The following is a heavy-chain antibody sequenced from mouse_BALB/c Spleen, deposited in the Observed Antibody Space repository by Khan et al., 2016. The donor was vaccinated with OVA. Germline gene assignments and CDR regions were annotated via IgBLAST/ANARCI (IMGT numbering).Heavy chain of an antibody. CDR1: GYSITSDYA. V-gene: IGHV3-2*02. CDR2: MHYSGST. CDR3: ARWFAY. J-gene: IGHJ3*01. Sequence: EVQLQESGPGLVKPSQSLSLTCTVTGYSITSDYAWNWIRQFPGNKLEWMGYMHYSGSTSYNPSLKSRISITRDSSKNQFFLHLNSVTSEDTATNYCARWFAYWGQGTLCTVSA.